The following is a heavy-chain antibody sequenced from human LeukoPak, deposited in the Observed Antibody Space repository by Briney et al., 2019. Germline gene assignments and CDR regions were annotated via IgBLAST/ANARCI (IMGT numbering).Heavy chain of an antibody. J-gene: IGHJ4*02. Sequence: GGSLRLSCAASGFTFRSYGMHWVRQAPGKGLGWVAVIWYDGSNKYYADSVKGRFTISRDNSKNTLYLQMNSLRAEDTAVYYCAKPTFSYYYDSSGYSSFDYWGQGTMVTVSS. CDR2: IWYDGSNK. CDR1: GFTFRSYG. CDR3: AKPTFSYYYDSSGYSSFDY. V-gene: IGHV3-33*06. D-gene: IGHD3-22*01.